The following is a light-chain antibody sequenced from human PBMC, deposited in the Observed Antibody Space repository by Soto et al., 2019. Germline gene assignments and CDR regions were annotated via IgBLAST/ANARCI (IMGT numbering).Light chain of an antibody. CDR3: QAWDSNTYV. CDR1: RLGDKY. V-gene: IGLV3-1*01. Sequence: SSELTQPPSVSVSPGQTASISCSGDRLGDKYVCWYQQKTGQSPVLVIYQDSRRPSGIPERFSASNSGNTATLTISGTQAMDEADYYCQAWDSNTYVFGTGTKLTVL. CDR2: QDS. J-gene: IGLJ1*01.